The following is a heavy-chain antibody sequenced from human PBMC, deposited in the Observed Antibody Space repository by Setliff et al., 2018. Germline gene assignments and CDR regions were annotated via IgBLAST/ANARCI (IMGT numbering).Heavy chain of an antibody. CDR3: ASGDWFYFDT. CDR1: GLSYINDW. V-gene: IGHV3-7*01. J-gene: IGHJ4*02. D-gene: IGHD2-21*01. CDR2: IKQDGSEI. Sequence: GGSLRLSCTASGLSYINDWVSWVRQAPGKGLEWVASIKQDGSEIYYVDSVRGRFTISRDTAKNSVYLQMNSLRAEDTGVHYCASGDWFYFDTWGQGTLVTVSS.